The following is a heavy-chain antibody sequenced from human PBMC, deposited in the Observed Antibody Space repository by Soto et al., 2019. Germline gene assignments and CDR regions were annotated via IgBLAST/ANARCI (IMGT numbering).Heavy chain of an antibody. CDR3: ARDYYDFRIGMVASMDV. D-gene: IGHD3-3*01. V-gene: IGHV1-18*01. CDR2: ISAYNGNT. J-gene: IGHJ6*02. Sequence: QVQLVQSGAEVKKPGASVKVSCKASGYTFTSYGISWVRQAPGQGLERMGWISAYNGNTNYAQKLQGRVTMTTDTSTSTAYMELRSLRSDDTAVYYCARDYYDFRIGMVASMDVWGQGTTVTVSS. CDR1: GYTFTSYG.